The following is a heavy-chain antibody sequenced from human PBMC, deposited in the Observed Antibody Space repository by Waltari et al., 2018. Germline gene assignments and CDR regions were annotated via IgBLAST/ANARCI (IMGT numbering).Heavy chain of an antibody. Sequence: QVQLVQSGAEVKKPGSSVKVSCKASGGTFSSYAISWVRQAPGQGLEWRGGNIPIFGTANYAQKFQGRVTITTDESTSTAYMELSSLRSEDTAVYYCARAPPCSSTSCPRGYYYYYMDVWGKGTTVTVSS. CDR2: NIPIFGTA. D-gene: IGHD2-2*01. CDR1: GGTFSSYA. CDR3: ARAPPCSSTSCPRGYYYYYMDV. J-gene: IGHJ6*03. V-gene: IGHV1-69*05.